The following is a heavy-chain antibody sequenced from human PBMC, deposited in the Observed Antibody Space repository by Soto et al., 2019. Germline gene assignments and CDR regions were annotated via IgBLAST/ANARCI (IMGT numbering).Heavy chain of an antibody. Sequence: GGSLRLSCAASGLTFSSYGMRWVRQAPGKGLEWVAVISYDGSNKYYADSVKGRFTISRDNSKNTLYLQMNSLRAEDTAVYYCAKEGKIAAPFDYWGQGTLVTVSS. V-gene: IGHV3-30*18. CDR3: AKEGKIAAPFDY. CDR1: GLTFSSYG. D-gene: IGHD6-6*01. J-gene: IGHJ4*02. CDR2: ISYDGSNK.